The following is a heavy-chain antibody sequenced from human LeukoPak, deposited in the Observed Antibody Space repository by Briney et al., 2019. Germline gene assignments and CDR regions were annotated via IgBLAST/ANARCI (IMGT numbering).Heavy chain of an antibody. J-gene: IGHJ3*02. CDR1: GYTFTSYG. D-gene: IGHD2-15*01. CDR2: ISAYNGNT. V-gene: IGHV1-18*01. Sequence: ASVKVSCKASGYTFTSYGISWVRQAPGQGPEWMGWISAYNGNTNYAQKLQGRVTMTTDTSTSTAYMELRSLRSDDTAVYYCARDSGYCSGGSCYGGAFDIWGQGTMVTVSS. CDR3: ARDSGYCSGGSCYGGAFDI.